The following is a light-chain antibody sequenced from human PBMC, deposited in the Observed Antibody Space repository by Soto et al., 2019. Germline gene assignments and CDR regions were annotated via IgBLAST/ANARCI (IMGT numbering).Light chain of an antibody. CDR2: GAS. CDR1: QSVGSN. V-gene: IGKV3-15*01. CDR3: QQYNNWPGT. J-gene: IGKJ1*01. Sequence: EIVMTQSPATLSVSPGEGATLSCRASQSVGSNLAWYQQKPGQAPRLLIYGASTRATDIPASFSGSGSGTEFTLTISSLQSADFVVYYCQQYNNWPGTFGQGTKVEIK.